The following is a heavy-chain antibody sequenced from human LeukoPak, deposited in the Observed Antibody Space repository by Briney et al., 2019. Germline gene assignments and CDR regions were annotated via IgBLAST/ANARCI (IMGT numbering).Heavy chain of an antibody. CDR2: ISTGGRTI. CDR3: ARGSGYVLDY. V-gene: IGHV3-48*03. Sequence: PGGSLRLSCAASGFSFSAFEMNWGRQAPRKRLEWISHISTGGRTIYYADSVKGRFTISRDNAKNSLYLQMNSLRGEDTGVYYCARGSGYVLDYWTQGTLVTVSS. CDR1: GFSFSAFE. J-gene: IGHJ4*02. D-gene: IGHD2-15*01.